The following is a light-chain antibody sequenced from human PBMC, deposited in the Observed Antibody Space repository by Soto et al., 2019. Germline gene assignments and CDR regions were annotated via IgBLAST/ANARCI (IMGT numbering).Light chain of an antibody. J-gene: IGLJ2*01. Sequence: QSVLTQPPSASGTPGQRVTISCSGSSSNSGSNTVNWYQQLPGTAPKLLIYSNNQRPSGVPDRFSGSKSGTSASLAISVLQSEDEADYYCAAWDDSLNGPVVFGGGTKLTVL. V-gene: IGLV1-44*01. CDR3: AAWDDSLNGPVV. CDR2: SNN. CDR1: SSNSGSNT.